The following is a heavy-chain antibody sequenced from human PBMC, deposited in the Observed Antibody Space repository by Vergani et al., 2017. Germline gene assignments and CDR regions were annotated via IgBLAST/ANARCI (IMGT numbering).Heavy chain of an antibody. CDR1: GYTFTSYY. D-gene: IGHD3-9*01. CDR2: INPSGGSK. Sequence: QVQLVQSGAEVKKPGASVKVSCKASGYTFTSYYMHWVRQAPGQGLEWMGIINPSGGSKSYAQKFQGRVTMTRDTSTSPVYMELSSLISEDTAVYYCAREDYDILTGIDYWGQGTLVTVSS. CDR3: AREDYDILTGIDY. V-gene: IGHV1-46*01. J-gene: IGHJ4*02.